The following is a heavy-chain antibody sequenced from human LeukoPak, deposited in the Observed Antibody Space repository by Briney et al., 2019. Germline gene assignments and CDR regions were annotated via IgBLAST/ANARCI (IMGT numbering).Heavy chain of an antibody. CDR1: GFTFSNYW. Sequence: GGSLRLSCAASGFTFSNYWMAWVRQAPGKGPEWVANINLDGSQKYYVDSVKGRFTISRDNAENSLYLQMNSLRVEDTAVYYCTSWGDTTAEYFQRWGQGTLVTVSS. V-gene: IGHV3-7*01. D-gene: IGHD2-21*02. CDR3: TSWGDTTAEYFQR. J-gene: IGHJ1*01. CDR2: INLDGSQK.